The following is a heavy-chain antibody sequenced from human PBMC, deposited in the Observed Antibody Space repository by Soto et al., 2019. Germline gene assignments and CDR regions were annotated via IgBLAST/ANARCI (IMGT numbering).Heavy chain of an antibody. CDR3: ALGDIVVVPAARGFDT. J-gene: IGHJ5*02. CDR1: GFTFSSYG. V-gene: IGHV3-30*03. Sequence: AGGSLRLSCAASGFTFSSYGMHWVRQAPGKGLEWVAVISYDGSNKYYADSVKGRFTISRDNSKNTLYLQMNSLRAEDTAVYYCALGDIVVVPAARGFDTWGQGTLVTVSS. D-gene: IGHD2-2*01. CDR2: ISYDGSNK.